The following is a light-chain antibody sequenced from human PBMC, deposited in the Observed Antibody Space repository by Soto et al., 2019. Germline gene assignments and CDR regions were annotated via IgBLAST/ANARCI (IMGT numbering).Light chain of an antibody. CDR1: HSVTIN. Sequence: EIVMTQSPATLSVSPGERATLSCRASHSVTINLDWYQQKPGQAPRLLSFDASSRANGIPARFSGSGSGTEFTLTISNLQTRDFAVYYCQQYNKWPRPVGQGTKVEIK. V-gene: IGKV3-15*01. J-gene: IGKJ1*01. CDR2: DAS. CDR3: QQYNKWPRP.